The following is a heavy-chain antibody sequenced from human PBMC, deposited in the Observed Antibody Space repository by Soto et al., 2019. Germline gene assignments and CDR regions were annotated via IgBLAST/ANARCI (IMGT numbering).Heavy chain of an antibody. J-gene: IGHJ5*02. V-gene: IGHV1-2*04. CDR3: ARDSSKAARGHNWFDP. CDR1: GYTFTGYY. Sequence: ASVKVSCKASGYTFTGYYMHWVRQAPGQGLEWMGWINPNSGGTNYAQKFQGWVTMTRDTSISTAYMELSRLRSDDTAVFYGARDSSKAARGHNWFDPWGQGTLVTVSS. CDR2: INPNSGGT. D-gene: IGHD6-6*01.